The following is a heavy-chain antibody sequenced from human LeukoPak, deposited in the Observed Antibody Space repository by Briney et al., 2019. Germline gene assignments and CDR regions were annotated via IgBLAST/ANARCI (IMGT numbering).Heavy chain of an antibody. CDR1: GFTFSSYA. CDR3: ARRGYSYGYPFDY. Sequence: LPGGSLRLSCAASGFTFSSYAMSWVRQAPGKGLEWVSAISGSGGSTYYADSVKGRFTISRDNSKNTLYLQMNSLRAEDTAVYCCARRGYSYGYPFDYWGQGTLVTVSS. CDR2: ISGSGGST. D-gene: IGHD5-18*01. V-gene: IGHV3-23*01. J-gene: IGHJ4*02.